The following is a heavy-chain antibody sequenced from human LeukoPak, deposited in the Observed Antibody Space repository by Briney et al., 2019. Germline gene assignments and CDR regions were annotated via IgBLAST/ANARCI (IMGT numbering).Heavy chain of an antibody. D-gene: IGHD3-9*01. J-gene: IGHJ4*02. V-gene: IGHV7-4-1*02. CDR3: ARDLADYDILTGYTLDY. CDR2: INTNTANP. CDR1: GYTFTSYA. Sequence: RASVKVSCKASGYTFTSYAMNWVRQAPGQGLEGMGWINTNTANPTYAQGFTGRFVFSLDTSVSTAYLQISSLKAEDTAVYYCARDLADYDILTGYTLDYWGQGTLVTVSS.